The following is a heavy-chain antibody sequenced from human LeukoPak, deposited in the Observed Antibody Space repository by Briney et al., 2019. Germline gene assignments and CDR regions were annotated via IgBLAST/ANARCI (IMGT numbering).Heavy chain of an antibody. D-gene: IGHD3-10*01. CDR3: ARQPTVWFVELLEYYYYYMDV. CDR2: IYHSGST. CDR1: GYSISSGYY. J-gene: IGHJ6*03. V-gene: IGHV4-38-2*01. Sequence: PSETLSLTCAVSGYSISSGYYWGWIRQPPGKGLEWIGTIYHSGSTYYNRSLKSRVTISVDTSKNQVSLKLSSVTAADTAVYYCARQPTVWFVELLEYYYYYMDVWGRGTTVTVSS.